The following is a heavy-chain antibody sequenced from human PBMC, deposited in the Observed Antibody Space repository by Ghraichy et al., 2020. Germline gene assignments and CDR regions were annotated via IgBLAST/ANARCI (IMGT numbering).Heavy chain of an antibody. Sequence: LSLTCAASGFTFSKSSMHWVRQAPGKGLEWISYISSAITTTYYADSVKGRFTISRDNAKNSLYLQMDSLRDEDTAVYYCARVYCSGNSCYSLSWFDPWGQGTLVTVSA. CDR1: GFTFSKSS. CDR2: ISSAITTT. D-gene: IGHD2-15*01. CDR3: ARVYCSGNSCYSLSWFDP. V-gene: IGHV3-48*02. J-gene: IGHJ5*02.